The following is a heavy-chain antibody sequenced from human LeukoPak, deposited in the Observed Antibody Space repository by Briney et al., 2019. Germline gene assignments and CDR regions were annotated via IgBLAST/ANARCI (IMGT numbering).Heavy chain of an antibody. CDR1: GFTFSSYA. CDR2: ISGSGGST. D-gene: IGHD3-22*01. J-gene: IGHJ4*02. Sequence: PGGSLRLSCAASGFTFSSYAMSWVRQAPGKGLEWVSAISGSGGSTYYADSVEGRFTISRDNSKNTLYLQMNSLRAEDTAVCYCAKPPPLWLFTFDYWGQGTLVTVSS. V-gene: IGHV3-23*01. CDR3: AKPPPLWLFTFDY.